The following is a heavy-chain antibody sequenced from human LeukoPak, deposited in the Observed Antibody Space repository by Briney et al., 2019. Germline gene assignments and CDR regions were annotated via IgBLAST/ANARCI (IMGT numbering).Heavy chain of an antibody. Sequence: GGSLRLSCAASGFTVSSNYMSWVRQAPGKGLEWVSVIYGGGSTYYADSVKGRFTISRDNSKNTLYLQMNSLRAEDTAVYYCARTVTTRYYYYYYMDVWGKGTMVTVSS. CDR3: ARTVTTRYYYYYYMDV. CDR1: GFTVSSNY. J-gene: IGHJ6*03. CDR2: IYGGGST. V-gene: IGHV3-66*02. D-gene: IGHD4-11*01.